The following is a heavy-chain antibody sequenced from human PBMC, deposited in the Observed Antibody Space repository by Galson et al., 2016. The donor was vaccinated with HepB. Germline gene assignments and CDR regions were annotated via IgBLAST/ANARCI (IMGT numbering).Heavy chain of an antibody. CDR1: GFSFSRRA. J-gene: IGHJ4*02. D-gene: IGHD2-15*01. CDR2: ISGSGDIK. CDR3: AKSEVVVVAAHQV. V-gene: IGHV3-23*01. Sequence: SLRLSCAASGFSFSRRAMNWVRQAPGKGLEWVSSISGSGDIKYSAASVKGRFTISSDNSKSTLYLQMNSLRVEDTAVYYCAKSEVVVVAAHQVWGQGTLVTVAS.